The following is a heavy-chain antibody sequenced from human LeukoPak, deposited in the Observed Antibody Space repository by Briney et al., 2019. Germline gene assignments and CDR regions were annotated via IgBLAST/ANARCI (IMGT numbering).Heavy chain of an antibody. J-gene: IGHJ6*03. CDR2: INHSGST. D-gene: IGHD6-13*01. Sequence: SETLSLTCTVSGYSISSGYYWGWIRQPPGKGLEWIGEINHSGSTNYNPSLKSRVTISVDTSKNQFSLKLSSVTAADTAVYYCARPAGTHYYYYMDVWGKGTTVTVSS. V-gene: IGHV4-38-2*02. CDR3: ARPAGTHYYYYMDV. CDR1: GYSISSGYY.